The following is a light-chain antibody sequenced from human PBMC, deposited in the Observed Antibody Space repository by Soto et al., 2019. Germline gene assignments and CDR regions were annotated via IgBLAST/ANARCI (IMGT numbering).Light chain of an antibody. Sequence: DIVMTQSPLSLPVTPGERASISCRSNQSLVHSDGIAYFSWFQQRPGRSPRRLIYKVSNRDSGVPARFCGSGSGTDFALKISRVEAEDVGVYYCMQGTHWPITFGQGTRLEIK. CDR3: MQGTHWPIT. CDR1: QSLVHSDGIAY. CDR2: KVS. J-gene: IGKJ5*01. V-gene: IGKV2-30*02.